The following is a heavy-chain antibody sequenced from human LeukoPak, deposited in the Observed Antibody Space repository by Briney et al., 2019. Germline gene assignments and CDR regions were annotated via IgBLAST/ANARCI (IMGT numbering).Heavy chain of an antibody. D-gene: IGHD2-2*01. Sequence: SETLSLTCTVSGGSIGTYYWSWIRQPPGKGLEWIGYIYYSGSTNYNPSLKSRVTISVYTSKNQFSLKLNSVTAADTAVYYCASWVVPAATFDYWGQGTLVTVSS. CDR2: IYYSGST. CDR3: ASWVVPAATFDY. V-gene: IGHV4-59*13. J-gene: IGHJ4*02. CDR1: GGSIGTYY.